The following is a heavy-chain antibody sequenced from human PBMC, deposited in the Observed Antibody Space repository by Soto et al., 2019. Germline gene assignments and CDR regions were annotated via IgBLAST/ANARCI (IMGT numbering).Heavy chain of an antibody. D-gene: IGHD2-2*01. CDR3: ARSGGYTTVGDIVVVPAARYYFDY. V-gene: IGHV4-31*03. CDR2: IYYSGST. Sequence: SETLSLTCTVSGGSISSGGYYWSWIRQHPGKGLEWIGYIYYSGSTYYNPSLKSRVTISVDTSKNQFSLKLSSVTAAGTAVYYCARSGGYTTVGDIVVVPAARYYFDYWGQGTLVTVSS. CDR1: GGSISSGGYY. J-gene: IGHJ4*02.